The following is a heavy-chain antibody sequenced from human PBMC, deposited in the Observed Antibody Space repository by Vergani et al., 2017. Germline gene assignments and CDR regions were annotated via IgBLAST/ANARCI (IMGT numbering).Heavy chain of an antibody. CDR2: IYYSGST. J-gene: IGHJ6*03. D-gene: IGHD3-10*01. Sequence: QVQLQESGPGLVKPSETLSLTCTVSGGSISSYYWSWIRQPPGKGLEWIGYIYYSGSTNYNPSLKSRVTISVDTSKNQFSLKLSSVTAADTAVYYCARGVRWFTDYYYYMDVWGKGTTVTVSS. CDR3: ARGVRWFTDYYYYMDV. CDR1: GGSISSYY. V-gene: IGHV4-59*01.